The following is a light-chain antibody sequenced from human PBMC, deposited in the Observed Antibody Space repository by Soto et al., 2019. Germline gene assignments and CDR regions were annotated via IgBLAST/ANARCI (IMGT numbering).Light chain of an antibody. J-gene: IGKJ4*01. CDR2: EAS. CDR3: QQRKNWPPLT. V-gene: IGKV3-11*01. CDR1: QSVSSY. Sequence: EIVLTQSPATLSLSPGERATLSCRASQSVSSYLAWYQQKPGQAPRLLIYEASTRATGIPARFSGSGSGTDLTLTISSLEPEDFAVYYCQQRKNWPPLTFGGGTKVEIK.